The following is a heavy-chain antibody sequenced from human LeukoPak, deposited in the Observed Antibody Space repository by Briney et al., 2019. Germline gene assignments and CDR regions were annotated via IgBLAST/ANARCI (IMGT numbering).Heavy chain of an antibody. V-gene: IGHV3-23*01. J-gene: IGHJ4*02. CDR1: GFTFSSYA. Sequence: PGGSLRLSCAASGFTFSSYAMSWVRQAPGKGLEWVFTIGGGAGSASYADYVKGRFIISRDNSKTTLYLQMNSLRAADTAVYYCAREKSSALDYWGQGTLVTVSS. D-gene: IGHD2-2*01. CDR3: AREKSSALDY. CDR2: IGGGAGSA.